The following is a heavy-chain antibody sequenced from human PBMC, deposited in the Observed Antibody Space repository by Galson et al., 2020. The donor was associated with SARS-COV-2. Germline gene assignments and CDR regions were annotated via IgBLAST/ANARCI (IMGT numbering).Heavy chain of an antibody. CDR3: ARGINEAYYYGSGTWGY. D-gene: IGHD3-10*01. Sequence: SETLSLTCAVYGGSFSGYYWRWLRQPPGKGLEWIGEINHSGRTNYNPSLKSRVTISVDTSKNQFSLKLSSVTAADTAVYYCARGINEAYYYGSGTWGYWGQGTLVTISS. CDR2: INHSGRT. V-gene: IGHV4-34*01. J-gene: IGHJ4*02. CDR1: GGSFSGYY.